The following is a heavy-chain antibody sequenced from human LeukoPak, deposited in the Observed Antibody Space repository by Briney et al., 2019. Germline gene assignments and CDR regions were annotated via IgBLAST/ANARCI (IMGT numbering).Heavy chain of an antibody. CDR2: IHYSGDT. D-gene: IGHD3-10*01. V-gene: IGHV4-59*08. J-gene: IGHJ5*02. CDR3: ARQRYYGSGSYSLNWFDP. CDR1: GVSISYYY. Sequence: SETLSLTCTVSGVSISYYYWSWIRQPPGKGLEWIGYIHYSGDTIYNPSLKSRVTISVDPSKNQFSLRLSSVTAADTAVYYCARQRYYGSGSYSLNWFDPWGQGTLVTVSS.